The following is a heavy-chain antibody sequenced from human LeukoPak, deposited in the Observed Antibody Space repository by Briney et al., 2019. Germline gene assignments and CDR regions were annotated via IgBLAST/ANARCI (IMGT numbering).Heavy chain of an antibody. CDR1: GFTFSSYA. V-gene: IGHV3-21*01. J-gene: IGHJ3*02. Sequence: GGSLRLSCAASGFTFSSYAMSWVRQAPGKGLEWVSSISSSSSYIYFADSVKGRFTVSRDNAKNSLNLQMNSLRAEDTAVYYCARADSSGYYLVGGFDIWGQGTMVTVSS. D-gene: IGHD3-22*01. CDR3: ARADSSGYYLVGGFDI. CDR2: ISSSSSYI.